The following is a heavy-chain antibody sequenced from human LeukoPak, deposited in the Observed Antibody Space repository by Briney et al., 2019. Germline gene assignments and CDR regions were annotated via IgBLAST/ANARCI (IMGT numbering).Heavy chain of an antibody. CDR2: IYHSGST. CDR1: GDSISSSSYY. V-gene: IGHV4-39*07. CDR3: ARGSGDEDY. D-gene: IGHD2-21*01. J-gene: IGHJ4*02. Sequence: SETLSLTCTVSGDSISSSSYYWGWIRQPPGKGLEWIGSIYHSGSTYYNPSLKSRVTISVDTSKNQFSLKLSSVTAADTAVYYCARGSGDEDYWGQGTLVTVSS.